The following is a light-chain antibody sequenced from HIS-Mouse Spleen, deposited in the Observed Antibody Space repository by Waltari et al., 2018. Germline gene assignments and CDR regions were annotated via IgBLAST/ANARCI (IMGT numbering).Light chain of an antibody. J-gene: IGLJ3*02. V-gene: IGLV1-44*01. CDR2: SNN. Sequence: QSVLTQPPSASGTPGQRVTISCSGSSSNIGSNTVNWYQQLPGTAPKPLIYSNNRRPPGVPDRFSGSKSGTSASLAISGLQSEDEADYYCAAWDDSLNGWVFGGGTKLTVL. CDR1: SSNIGSNT. CDR3: AAWDDSLNGWV.